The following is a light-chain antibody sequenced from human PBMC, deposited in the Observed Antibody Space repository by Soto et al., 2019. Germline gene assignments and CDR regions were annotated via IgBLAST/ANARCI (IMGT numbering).Light chain of an antibody. Sequence: DIQMSQSPSTLSASVGDRVTITCRASQSISSWLAWYQQIPGKAPKLLIYDASSLESGVPSRCIGGGSGTEFTLTISSRQPDDFATYYCQQYNSYPLTFGGGTKVDIK. V-gene: IGKV1-5*01. J-gene: IGKJ4*01. CDR2: DAS. CDR1: QSISSW. CDR3: QQYNSYPLT.